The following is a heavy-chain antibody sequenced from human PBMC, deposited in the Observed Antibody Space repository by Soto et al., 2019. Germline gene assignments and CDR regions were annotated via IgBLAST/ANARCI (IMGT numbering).Heavy chain of an antibody. CDR1: GFTVSTHY. Sequence: EVQLVESGGDLIQPGGSLRLSCAASGFTVSTHYMAWVRQAPGKGLEWVSVLYAGGTTYYTDSVQGRFTISRDNSKNTLYLQMNSLRAEDTAVYYCARGAIAIFGVVAFDYWGQGILVTVSS. J-gene: IGHJ4*02. CDR3: ARGAIAIFGVVAFDY. D-gene: IGHD3-3*01. V-gene: IGHV3-53*01. CDR2: LYAGGTT.